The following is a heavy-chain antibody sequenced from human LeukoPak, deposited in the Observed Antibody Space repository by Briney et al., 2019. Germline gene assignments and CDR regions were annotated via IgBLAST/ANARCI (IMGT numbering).Heavy chain of an antibody. CDR3: ATTGGSGSFPFDY. D-gene: IGHD3-10*01. CDR1: VYTLPELS. J-gene: IGHJ4*02. CDR2: FDPEDGET. V-gene: IGHV1-24*01. Sequence: SVRVSFMVSVYTLPELSMHWVRQARGKGLEWMGGFDPEDGETIYAQKFQGRVTMTEDTSTDTAYMELSSLRSEDTAVYYCATTGGSGSFPFDYWGQGTLVTVSS.